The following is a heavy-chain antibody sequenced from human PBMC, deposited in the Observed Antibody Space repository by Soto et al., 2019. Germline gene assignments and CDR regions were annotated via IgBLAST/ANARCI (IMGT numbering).Heavy chain of an antibody. V-gene: IGHV1-18*01. CDR1: GYPFTSYG. CDR3: ARDPRDIVLVPADRVYGMDV. J-gene: IGHJ6*02. Sequence: ASVKVSCKASGYPFTSYGIGWVRQAPGRGLEWMGWISPFNGNTYYAQKVQGRVTLSTDTSTNTVYMELRSLRSDDTAVYYCARDPRDIVLVPADRVYGMDVWGQGTTVTVSS. CDR2: ISPFNGNT. D-gene: IGHD2-2*01.